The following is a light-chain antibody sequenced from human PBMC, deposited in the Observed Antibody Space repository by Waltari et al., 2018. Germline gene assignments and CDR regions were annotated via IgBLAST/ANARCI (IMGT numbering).Light chain of an antibody. CDR3: QQSYSAPRT. V-gene: IGKV1-39*01. Sequence: DIQMTQSPSSLSASVGDRVTITCRASQSISNYLNWYQQKTGQAPKLLIYAASSLQSGVPSKFSSSGSETDFTLTISSLQPEDYATYYCQQSYSAPRTFGQGTKLEIK. CDR2: AAS. J-gene: IGKJ2*02. CDR1: QSISNY.